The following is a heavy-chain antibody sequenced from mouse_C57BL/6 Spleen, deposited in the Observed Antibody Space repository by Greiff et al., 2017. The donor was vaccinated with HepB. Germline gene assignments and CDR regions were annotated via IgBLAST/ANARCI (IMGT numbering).Heavy chain of an antibody. V-gene: IGHV5-4*01. D-gene: IGHD2-1*01. J-gene: IGHJ4*01. CDR1: GFTFSSYA. CDR2: ISDGGSYT. CDR3: ARESDYGNYYAMDY. Sequence: EVNLVESGGGLVKPGGSLKLSCAASGFTFSSYAMSWVRQTPEKRLEWVATISDGGSYTYYPDNVKGRFTISRDNAKNNLYLQMSHLKSEDTAMYYCARESDYGNYYAMDYWGQGTSVTVSS.